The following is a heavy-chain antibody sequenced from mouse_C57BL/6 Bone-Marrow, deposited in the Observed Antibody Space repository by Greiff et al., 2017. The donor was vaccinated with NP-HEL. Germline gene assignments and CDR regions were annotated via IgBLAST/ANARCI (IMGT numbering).Heavy chain of an antibody. J-gene: IGHJ3*01. CDR1: GYTFTSYW. Sequence: VQLQQSGAELVKPGASVKLSCKASGYTFTSYWMQWVKQRPGQGLEWIGEIDPSDSYTNYNQKFKGKATLTVDTSSSTAYMQLSSLTSEDSAVYYCARGVEGFAYWGQGTLVTVSA. D-gene: IGHD1-1*01. CDR2: IDPSDSYT. CDR3: ARGVEGFAY. V-gene: IGHV1-50*01.